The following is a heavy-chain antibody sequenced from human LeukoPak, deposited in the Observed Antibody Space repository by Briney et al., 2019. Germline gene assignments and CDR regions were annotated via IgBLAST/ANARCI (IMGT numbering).Heavy chain of an antibody. Sequence: PSETLSLTCAVYGGSFSGYYWSWVRQAPGKGLEWVSYISSSSGTIYYADSVKGRFTISRDNAKNSLYLQMNSLRAEDTAVYYCARDYSSSCPGDHWGQGTLVSVSS. D-gene: IGHD6-13*01. CDR2: ISSSSGTI. V-gene: IGHV3-48*01. CDR1: GGSFSGYY. CDR3: ARDYSSSCPGDH. J-gene: IGHJ4*02.